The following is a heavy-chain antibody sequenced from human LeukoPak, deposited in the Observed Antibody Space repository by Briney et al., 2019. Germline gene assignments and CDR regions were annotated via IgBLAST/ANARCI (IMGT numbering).Heavy chain of an antibody. CDR1: GGSISSHY. D-gene: IGHD1-7*01. Sequence: SETLSLTCTVSGGSISSHYWSWIRQPPGKGLEWIGDIYYSGSTNSNPSLKSRVTISVDTSKNQFSLKLSSVTAADTAVYYCARATGTTNSYYYYYMDVWGKGTTVTVSS. CDR3: ARATGTTNSYYYYYMDV. J-gene: IGHJ6*03. V-gene: IGHV4-59*11. CDR2: IYYSGST.